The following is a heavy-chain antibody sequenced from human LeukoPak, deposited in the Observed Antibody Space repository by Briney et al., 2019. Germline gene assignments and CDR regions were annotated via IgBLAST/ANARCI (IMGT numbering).Heavy chain of an antibody. Sequence: GGSLRLSCAASGFTFSSYSMNWVRQAPGKGLEWVSFISTSSSYIYYADSVKGRFTISRDNAKNSLYLQMNRLRAEDTAVYYCARDRAFYDFWSGYYKGDAFDIWGQGTMVTVSS. D-gene: IGHD3-3*01. CDR1: GFTFSSYS. CDR2: ISTSSSYI. J-gene: IGHJ3*02. CDR3: ARDRAFYDFWSGYYKGDAFDI. V-gene: IGHV3-21*01.